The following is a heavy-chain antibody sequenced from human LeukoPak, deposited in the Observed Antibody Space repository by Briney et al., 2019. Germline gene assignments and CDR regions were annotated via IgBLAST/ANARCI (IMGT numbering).Heavy chain of an antibody. Sequence: GGSLRLSCAASGFTFSSYAMSWVRQAPGKGLEWVSEISGRGQSTYYADSVKGRFTISRDNSKNTLYLQMNSLRVEDTAVYYCAKNLGYCSGGSCYPDAFDVWGQGTMVTVSS. CDR1: GFTFSSYA. V-gene: IGHV3-23*01. D-gene: IGHD2-15*01. J-gene: IGHJ3*01. CDR3: AKNLGYCSGGSCYPDAFDV. CDR2: ISGRGQST.